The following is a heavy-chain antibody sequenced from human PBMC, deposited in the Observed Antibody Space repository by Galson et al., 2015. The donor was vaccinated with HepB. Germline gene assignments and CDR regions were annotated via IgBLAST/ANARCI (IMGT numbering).Heavy chain of an antibody. V-gene: IGHV3-30*18. D-gene: IGHD3-10*01. J-gene: IGHJ6*02. CDR2: ISYDGSNR. Sequence: SLRLSCAVSGFRFNTYGIHWVRQAPGRGLQWVAFISYDGSNRYYGDSVKGRFTISRDNAKTTLYLQMNGLRGEDTAVYYCAKDGLYYGSGTHSNAMDVWGQGTTVIVSS. CDR1: GFRFNTYG. CDR3: AKDGLYYGSGTHSNAMDV.